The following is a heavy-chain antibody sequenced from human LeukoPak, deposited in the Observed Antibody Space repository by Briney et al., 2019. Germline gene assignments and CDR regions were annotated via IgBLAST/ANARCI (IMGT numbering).Heavy chain of an antibody. V-gene: IGHV4-39*07. J-gene: IGHJ5*02. Sequence: GSLRLSCAASGFTFSVYSMNWVRQPPGKGLEWIGSIYYSGSTYYNPSLKSRVTISVDTSKNQFSLKLSSVTAADTAVYYCARDLYGAGTFDPWGQGTLVTVSS. CDR3: ARDLYGAGTFDP. CDR1: GFTFSVYS. D-gene: IGHD3-10*01. CDR2: IYYSGST.